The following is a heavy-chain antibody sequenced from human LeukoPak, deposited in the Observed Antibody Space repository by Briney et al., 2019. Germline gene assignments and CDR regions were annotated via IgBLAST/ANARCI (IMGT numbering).Heavy chain of an antibody. CDR1: GFTFSGSW. CDR2: INTDGSGT. V-gene: IGHV3-74*01. J-gene: IGHJ4*02. CDR3: ARSMGE. Sequence: GGSLRLSCEAPGFTFSGSWMNWVRQAPGKGLEWVSRINTDGSGTSYADSVKGRFTISRGNAKNTLYLQMNSLRAEDTAVYYCARSMGEGGQGTLVTVSS. D-gene: IGHD3-16*01.